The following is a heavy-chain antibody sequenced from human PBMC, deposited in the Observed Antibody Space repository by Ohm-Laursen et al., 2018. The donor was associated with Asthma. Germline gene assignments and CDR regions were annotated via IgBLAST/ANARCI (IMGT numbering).Heavy chain of an antibody. Sequence: GSLRLSCTASGFTFSSYAMSWVRQAPGKGLECVSAIIGSGASTYYADSAKGRFTISRDNSKTTLYLQMNSLRAEDTAVYYCAKVVLMDVWGQGTTVTVSS. D-gene: IGHD3-16*02. V-gene: IGHV3-23*01. CDR3: AKVVLMDV. CDR1: GFTFSSYA. J-gene: IGHJ6*02. CDR2: IIGSGAST.